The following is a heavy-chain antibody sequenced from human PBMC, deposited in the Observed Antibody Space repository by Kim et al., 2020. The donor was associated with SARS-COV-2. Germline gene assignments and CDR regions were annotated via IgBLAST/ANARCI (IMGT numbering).Heavy chain of an antibody. Sequence: SETLSLTCTVSGGSISSYYWSWIRQPPGKGLEWIGYINYSGSTNYNPSLKSRVTISVDTSKNPFTLKLSSVTAADTAVNYCARSGSDSSARCAFDIWGQG. CDR3: ARSGSDSSARCAFDI. J-gene: IGHJ3*02. CDR1: GGSISSYY. D-gene: IGHD3-22*01. CDR2: INYSGST. V-gene: IGHV4-59*01.